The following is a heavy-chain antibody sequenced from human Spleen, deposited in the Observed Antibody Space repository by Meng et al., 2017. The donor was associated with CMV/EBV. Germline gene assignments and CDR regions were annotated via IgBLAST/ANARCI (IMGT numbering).Heavy chain of an antibody. J-gene: IGHJ6*02. D-gene: IGHD3-16*01. CDR2: IYYSGST. Sequence: GSLRLSCTVSGGSISSYYWSWIRQPPGKGLEWIGYIYYSGSTNYNPSLKSRVTISVDTSKNQFSLKLSSVTAADTAVYYCARGVGDYYYYGMDVWGQGTTVTVSS. CDR1: GGSISSYY. CDR3: ARGVGDYYYYGMDV. V-gene: IGHV4-59*01.